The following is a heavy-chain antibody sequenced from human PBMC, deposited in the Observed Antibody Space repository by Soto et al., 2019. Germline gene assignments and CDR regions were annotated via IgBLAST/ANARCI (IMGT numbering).Heavy chain of an antibody. Sequence: TLSLTCTFSDGSVSSGDYYWSWIRQSPGKGLEWIGYIYYSGSTFYNPSLRSRVTISMDMSKNQFSLKLSSVTAADTAVYYCARTRRYQLVFYNWFDPWGQGTLVTVSS. CDR1: DGSVSSGDYY. D-gene: IGHD2-2*01. CDR2: IYYSGST. CDR3: ARTRRYQLVFYNWFDP. V-gene: IGHV4-30-4*08. J-gene: IGHJ5*02.